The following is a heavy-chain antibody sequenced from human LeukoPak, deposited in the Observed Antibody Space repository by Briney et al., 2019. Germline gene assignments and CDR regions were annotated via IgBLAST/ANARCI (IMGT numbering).Heavy chain of an antibody. V-gene: IGHV4-4*07. CDR3: AGTLGYCSSTSCLSYYYYYGMDV. J-gene: IGHJ6*02. CDR1: GGSISSYY. D-gene: IGHD2-2*01. Sequence: SETLSLTCTASGGSISSYYWSWIRQPAGKGLEWIGRIYTSGSTNYNPSLKSRVTMSVDTSKNQFSLKLSSVTAADTAVYYCAGTLGYCSSTSCLSYYYYYGMDVWGQGTTVTVSS. CDR2: IYTSGST.